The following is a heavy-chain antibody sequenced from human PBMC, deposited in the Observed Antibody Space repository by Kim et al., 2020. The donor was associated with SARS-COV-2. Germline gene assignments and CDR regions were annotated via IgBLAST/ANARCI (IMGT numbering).Heavy chain of an antibody. CDR2: IYPGDSDT. V-gene: IGHV5-51*01. Sequence: GESLKISCKGSGYSFTSYWIGWVRQMPGKGLEWMGIIYPGDSDTRYSPSFQGQVTISADKSISTAYLQWSSLKASDTAMYYCARVLRLGELSPNDAFDIWGQGTMVTVSS. D-gene: IGHD3-16*02. CDR3: ARVLRLGELSPNDAFDI. J-gene: IGHJ3*02. CDR1: GYSFTSYW.